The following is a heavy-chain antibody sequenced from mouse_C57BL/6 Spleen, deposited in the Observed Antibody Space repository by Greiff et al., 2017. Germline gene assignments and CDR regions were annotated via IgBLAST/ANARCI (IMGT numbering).Heavy chain of an antibody. V-gene: IGHV5-9-1*02. CDR2: ISSGGDYI. CDR1: GFTFSSYA. J-gene: IGHJ4*01. Sequence: EVQLQESGEGLVKPGGSLKLSCAASGFTFSSYAMSWVRQTPEKRLEWVAYISSGGDYISYADTVKGRFTISRDNARNTLYLQMSSLKSEDTAMYYCTRGITTVVATGGAMDYWGQGTSVTVSS. CDR3: TRGITTVVATGGAMDY. D-gene: IGHD1-1*01.